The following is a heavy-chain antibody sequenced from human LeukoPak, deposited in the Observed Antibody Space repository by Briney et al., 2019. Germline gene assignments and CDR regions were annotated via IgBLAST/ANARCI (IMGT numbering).Heavy chain of an antibody. CDR2: IYSGGST. CDR3: ARALTWFGMNAFDI. V-gene: IGHV3-53*01. Sequence: GGSLRLSCAASGFTISSNYMSWVRPAPGKGLEWVSVIYSGGSTYYADSVKGRFTISRDNSKNTLYLQMNSLRAKDTAVYYCARALTWFGMNAFDIWGQGTMVTVSS. CDR1: GFTISSNY. J-gene: IGHJ3*02. D-gene: IGHD3-10*01.